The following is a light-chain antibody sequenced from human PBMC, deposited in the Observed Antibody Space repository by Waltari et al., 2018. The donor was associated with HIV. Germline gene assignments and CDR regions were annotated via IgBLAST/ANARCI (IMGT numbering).Light chain of an antibody. V-gene: IGLV2-14*01. Sequence: QSALTQPASVSGSPGQSITISCTGTSSDVGGYNYVSCYQQHPGKAPKLMIYEVSNRPSWVSNRFSGSKSGNTSSLTISGLQAEDEADYYCSSYTSSSTSHVFGTGTKVTVL. CDR2: EVS. CDR3: SSYTSSSTSHV. CDR1: SSDVGGYNY. J-gene: IGLJ1*01.